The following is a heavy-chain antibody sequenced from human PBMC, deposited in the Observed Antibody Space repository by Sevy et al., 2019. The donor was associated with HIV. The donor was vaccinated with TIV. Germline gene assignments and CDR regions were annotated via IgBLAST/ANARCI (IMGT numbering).Heavy chain of an antibody. D-gene: IGHD1-26*01. Sequence: GGSLRLSCTASGFTFGDYAMSWFRQAPGKGLEWVGFIRSKAYGGTTEYAASVKGRFTISRDDSKSIAYLQMNSLKTEDTAVYYCTRPAIVGATLHSLDVWGQGTTVTVSS. J-gene: IGHJ6*02. CDR3: TRPAIVGATLHSLDV. CDR2: IRSKAYGGTT. V-gene: IGHV3-49*03. CDR1: GFTFGDYA.